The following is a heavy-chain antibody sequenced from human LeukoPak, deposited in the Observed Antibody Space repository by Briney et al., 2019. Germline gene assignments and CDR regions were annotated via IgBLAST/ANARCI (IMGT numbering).Heavy chain of an antibody. CDR3: ARAAASLIDY. CDR2: IYYSGTT. D-gene: IGHD2-8*01. Sequence: SETLSLTCTVSGDSISSSSYFWGWIRQPPGKGLEYIGSIYYSGTTYYNPSLKSRVTISVDRSKNQFSLKLSSVTAADTAVYYCARAAASLIDYWGQGTLVTVSS. J-gene: IGHJ4*02. V-gene: IGHV4-39*07. CDR1: GDSISSSSYF.